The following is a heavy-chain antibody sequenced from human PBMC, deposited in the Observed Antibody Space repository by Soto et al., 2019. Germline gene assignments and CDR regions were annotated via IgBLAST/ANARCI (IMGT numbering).Heavy chain of an antibody. J-gene: IGHJ4*02. V-gene: IGHV3-30*18. CDR3: SKLGIVGATTPFAY. Sequence: GGSLRLSCAASGFTFSSYGMHWVRQAPGKGLEWVAVISYDGSNKYYADSVKGRFTISRDNSKNTLYLQMNSLRAEDTAVYYCSKLGIVGATTPFAYWDQGTLVTVSA. D-gene: IGHD1-26*01. CDR2: ISYDGSNK. CDR1: GFTFSSYG.